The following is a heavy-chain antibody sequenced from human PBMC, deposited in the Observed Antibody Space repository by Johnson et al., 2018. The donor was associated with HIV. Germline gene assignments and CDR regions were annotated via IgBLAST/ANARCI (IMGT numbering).Heavy chain of an antibody. D-gene: IGHD6-13*01. V-gene: IGHV3-30-3*01. CDR3: ARGKGAAAGLDAFDI. CDR2: ISYDGSNK. J-gene: IGHJ3*02. Sequence: VQLVESGGGVVQPGRSLRLSCAASGFTFSSYAMHWVRQAPGKGLEWVAVISYDGSNKYYADSVKGRFTISRDNSKNTLYLQMNSLRAEDTALYFCARGKGAAAGLDAFDIWGQGIMVTVSS. CDR1: GFTFSSYA.